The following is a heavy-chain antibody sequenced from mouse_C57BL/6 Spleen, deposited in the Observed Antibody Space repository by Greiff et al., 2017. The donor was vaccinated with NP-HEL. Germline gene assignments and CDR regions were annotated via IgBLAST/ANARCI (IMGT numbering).Heavy chain of an antibody. J-gene: IGHJ3*01. D-gene: IGHD1-1*01. CDR1: GYTFTSYW. CDR3: ARVGSSSFAY. V-gene: IGHV1-59*01. Sequence: QVQLQQPGAELVRPGTSVKLSCKASGYTFTSYWMHWVKQRPGQGLEWIGVIDPSDSYTNYNQKFKGKATLTVDTSSSTAYMQLSSLTSEDSAVYYWARVGSSSFAYWGQGTLVTVSA. CDR2: IDPSDSYT.